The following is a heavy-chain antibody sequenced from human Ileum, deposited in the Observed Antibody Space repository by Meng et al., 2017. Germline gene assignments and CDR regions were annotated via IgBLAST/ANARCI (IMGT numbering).Heavy chain of an antibody. V-gene: IGHV3-74*02. CDR2: INSDGSST. Sequence: LGESGGGLVQPGGCLRLSLAASGLTFGSYWMHCVRQAAGKGLVCVSRINSDGSSTSYADSVKGRLSISRDNAKNTLSLQMNSLRAEDTAVYYCARGAVTGQRSDFWGQGTLVTVSS. J-gene: IGHJ4*02. CDR3: ARGAVTGQRSDF. D-gene: IGHD2-21*02. CDR1: GLTFGSYW.